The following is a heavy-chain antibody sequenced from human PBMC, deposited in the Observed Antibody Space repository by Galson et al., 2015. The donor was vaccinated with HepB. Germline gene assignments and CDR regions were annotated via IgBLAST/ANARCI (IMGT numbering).Heavy chain of an antibody. D-gene: IGHD3-16*01. CDR2: IYASGKT. Sequence: SETLSLTCTVSGGSINNYYWSWIRQPAGKGLEWIGRIYASGKTNSNPSLKSRVTMSVDTSKNQFSLKVSSVTAADTAVYYCARDEGEKRGYYFDYWGQGTLVTVSS. CDR3: ARDEGEKRGYYFDY. CDR1: GGSINNYY. J-gene: IGHJ4*02. V-gene: IGHV4-4*07.